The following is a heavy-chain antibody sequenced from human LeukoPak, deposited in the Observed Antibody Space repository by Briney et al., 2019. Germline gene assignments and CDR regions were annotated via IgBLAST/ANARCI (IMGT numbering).Heavy chain of an antibody. D-gene: IGHD6-13*01. J-gene: IGHJ4*02. Sequence: GGSLRLSCVASGFIVSNNYMSWVRQAPGKGLEWVSVIYSSGPIFYADSVKGRFTISRDNSKNTLYLQMNSLRAEDTAIYYCAKDYSTSWWFHYWGQGTLVTVSS. CDR2: IYSSGPI. CDR1: GFIVSNNY. V-gene: IGHV3-53*01. CDR3: AKDYSTSWWFHY.